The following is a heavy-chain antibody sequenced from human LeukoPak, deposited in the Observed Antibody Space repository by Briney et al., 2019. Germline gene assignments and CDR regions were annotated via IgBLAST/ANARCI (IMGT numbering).Heavy chain of an antibody. Sequence: PSETLSLTCTVSGGSISSYYWGWIRQPAGKGLEWIGRIYTSGSTNYNPSLKSRVTMSVDTSKNQFSLKLGSVTAADTAVYYCAYYDFWSGYFNWGQGTLVTVSS. V-gene: IGHV4-4*07. J-gene: IGHJ4*02. D-gene: IGHD3-3*01. CDR3: AYYDFWSGYFN. CDR2: IYTSGST. CDR1: GGSISSYY.